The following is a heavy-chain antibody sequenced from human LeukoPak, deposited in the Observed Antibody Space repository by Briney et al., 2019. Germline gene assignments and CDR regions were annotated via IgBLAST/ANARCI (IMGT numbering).Heavy chain of an antibody. J-gene: IGHJ5*02. Sequence: ASVKVSCKASGYTFTGYYMHWVRQAPGQGLEWMGWINPNSGGTNYAQKFQGWVTMTRDTSISTAYMELSRLRSDDTAVYYCARGDFDWLLNNWFDPWGQGTLVTVSS. CDR2: INPNSGGT. CDR1: GYTFTGYY. V-gene: IGHV1-2*04. D-gene: IGHD3-9*01. CDR3: ARGDFDWLLNNWFDP.